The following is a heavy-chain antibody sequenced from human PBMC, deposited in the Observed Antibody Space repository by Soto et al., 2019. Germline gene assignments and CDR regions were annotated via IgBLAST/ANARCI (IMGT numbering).Heavy chain of an antibody. CDR2: LYYGRSA. CDR3: GREHDWAAIDY. CDR1: GDSISSYY. V-gene: IGHV4-59*01. D-gene: IGHD3-9*01. J-gene: IGHJ4*02. Sequence: SETLSLTCAVSGDSISSYYCMWIRQPPGKALESIGYLYYGRSANYNPSLKSRVTMSVDTSTNQCSLTLSSMTAADTAVYYCGREHDWAAIDYWGQGTLVTVSS.